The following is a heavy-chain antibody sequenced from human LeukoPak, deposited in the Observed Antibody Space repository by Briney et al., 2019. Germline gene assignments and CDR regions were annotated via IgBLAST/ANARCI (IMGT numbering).Heavy chain of an antibody. Sequence: PGGSLRLACAASGFPFSSYSMNWVRQAAGKGLEWVASISSSISYIYYADSVKGRFTISRDNAKNSLYLQMNSLRAEDTAVYYCARVMGAPPLDYWGQGTLVTVSS. CDR1: GFPFSSYS. CDR3: ARVMGAPPLDY. D-gene: IGHD1-26*01. CDR2: ISSSISYI. J-gene: IGHJ4*02. V-gene: IGHV3-21*01.